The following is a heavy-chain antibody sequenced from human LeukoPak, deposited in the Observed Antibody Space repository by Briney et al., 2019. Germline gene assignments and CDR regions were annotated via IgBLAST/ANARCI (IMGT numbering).Heavy chain of an antibody. CDR3: ARGGLQLLAPLDY. V-gene: IGHV1-46*01. J-gene: IGHJ4*02. CDR2: INPSAGST. Sequence: ASVNVSCKASGYTFTSYYMHWVRQAPGQGLEWMGIINPSAGSTSHAQKFQGRVTMTRDTSTSTVYMELSSLRSEDTAVYYCARGGLQLLAPLDYWGQGTLVTVSS. D-gene: IGHD5-18*01. CDR1: GYTFTSYY.